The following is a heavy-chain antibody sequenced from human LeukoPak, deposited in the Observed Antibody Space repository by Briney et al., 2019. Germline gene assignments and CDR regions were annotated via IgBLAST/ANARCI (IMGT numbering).Heavy chain of an antibody. Sequence: GGSLRLSCAASGFTFSSYWMSWVRQAPGKGLEWVANIKQDGSEKYYVNSVKGRFTISRDNAKNSLYLQMNSLRAEDTAVYYCTRVGGVYCSSTSCYWGGCLLYWGQGTLVTVSS. V-gene: IGHV3-7*01. CDR1: GFTFSSYW. CDR2: IKQDGSEK. D-gene: IGHD2-2*01. J-gene: IGHJ4*02. CDR3: TRVGGVYCSSTSCYWGGCLLY.